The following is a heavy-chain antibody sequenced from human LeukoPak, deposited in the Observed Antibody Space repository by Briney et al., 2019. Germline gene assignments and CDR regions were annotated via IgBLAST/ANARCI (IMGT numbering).Heavy chain of an antibody. Sequence: GGSLGLSCAASGFTFDDYAMHWVRQAPGKGLEWVSLISGDGGSTYYADSVKGRFTISRDNSKNSLYLQMNSLRTEDTALYYCAKDRAPYYYGSGSPIDYWGQGTLVTVSS. V-gene: IGHV3-43*02. J-gene: IGHJ4*02. CDR1: GFTFDDYA. D-gene: IGHD3-10*01. CDR3: AKDRAPYYYGSGSPIDY. CDR2: ISGDGGST.